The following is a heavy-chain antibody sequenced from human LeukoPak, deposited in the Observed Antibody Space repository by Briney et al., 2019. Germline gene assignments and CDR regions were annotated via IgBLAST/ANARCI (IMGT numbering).Heavy chain of an antibody. CDR3: ARLIVVVPVAVDRRDDYYYYMDV. CDR1: VYSFTSYW. V-gene: IGHV5-51*01. J-gene: IGHJ6*03. D-gene: IGHD2-2*01. Sequence: GSSLKFCCKASVYSFTSYWSGWGRLLPGKGLWWMGIIYPGDSDTRYSPFFQGQVTISADKSISTAYLQWSSLKASYTAMYYCARLIVVVPVAVDRRDDYYYYMDVWGKGTTVTMSS. CDR2: IYPGDSDT.